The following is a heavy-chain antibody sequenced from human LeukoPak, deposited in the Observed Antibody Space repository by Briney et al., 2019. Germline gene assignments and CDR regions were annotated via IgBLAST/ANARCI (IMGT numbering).Heavy chain of an antibody. V-gene: IGHV1-8*03. CDR3: ARGLISSPQSRFDLGY. J-gene: IGHJ4*02. D-gene: IGHD6-6*01. CDR2: MNPNSGNT. CDR1: GYTFTSYD. Sequence: GASVKVSCKASGYTFTSYDINWVRQATGQGLEWMGWMNPNSGNTGYAQKFQGRVTITRNTSISTAYMELSSLRSEDTAVYYCARGLISSPQSRFDLGYWGQGTLVTVSS.